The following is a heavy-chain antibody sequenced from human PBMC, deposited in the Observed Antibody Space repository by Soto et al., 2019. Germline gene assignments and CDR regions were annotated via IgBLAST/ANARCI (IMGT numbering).Heavy chain of an antibody. D-gene: IGHD3-9*01. CDR2: IYYSGST. CDR3: ARRRKDYDILTGYYNNYCDY. Sequence: QVQLQESGPGLVKPSQTLSLTCTVSGGSISSGGYYWSWIRQHPGKGLEWIGYIYYSGSTYYNPSLKSRVTISVDTSKNQFSLKLSSVTAADTAVYYCARRRKDYDILTGYYNNYCDYWGQGTLVTVSS. CDR1: GGSISSGGYY. V-gene: IGHV4-31*03. J-gene: IGHJ4*02.